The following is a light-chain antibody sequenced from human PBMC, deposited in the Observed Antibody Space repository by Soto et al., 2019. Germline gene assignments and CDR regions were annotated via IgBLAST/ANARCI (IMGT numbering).Light chain of an antibody. Sequence: QSVLTQPASVSGSPGQSITISCTGTSSDVGGYNYVSWYQQHPGKAPKLMIYDVSNRPSGVSNRFSGSKSGNTASLTISGLHAEDEADYFCSSYTSSSTLYVFGTGTKVIVL. CDR2: DVS. V-gene: IGLV2-14*01. CDR1: SSDVGGYNY. CDR3: SSYTSSSTLYV. J-gene: IGLJ1*01.